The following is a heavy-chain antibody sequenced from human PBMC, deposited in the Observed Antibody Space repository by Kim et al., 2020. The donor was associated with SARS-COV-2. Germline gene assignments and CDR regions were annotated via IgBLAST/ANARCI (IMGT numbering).Heavy chain of an antibody. CDR3: ARKGNNWSDADFDY. V-gene: IGHV3-7*01. CDR1: GFTFSSFW. Sequence: GGSLRLSCAASGFTFSSFWMSWVRQAPGKGLEWVANIKQDGNEKYYVDSVKGRFTISRDNAKNSLFLQMNSLRPEDTAVYYCARKGNNWSDADFDYWAREPWSPSPQ. J-gene: IGHJ4*02. CDR2: IKQDGNEK. D-gene: IGHD1-20*01.